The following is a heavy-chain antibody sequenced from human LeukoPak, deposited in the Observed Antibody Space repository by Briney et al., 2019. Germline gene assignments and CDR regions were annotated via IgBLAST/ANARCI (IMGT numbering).Heavy chain of an antibody. J-gene: IGHJ5*02. V-gene: IGHV3-74*03. Sequence: GGSLRLSCTASGFTFSRHWMHRVRQAPGKGLVWVSRINSDGSYTTYADSVKGRFTISRDNAKNTLYLQMNSLRAEDTAVYFCAREVAGDFGDNWFDPWGQGTLVTVSS. D-gene: IGHD3-10*01. CDR3: AREVAGDFGDNWFDP. CDR1: GFTFSRHW. CDR2: INSDGSYT.